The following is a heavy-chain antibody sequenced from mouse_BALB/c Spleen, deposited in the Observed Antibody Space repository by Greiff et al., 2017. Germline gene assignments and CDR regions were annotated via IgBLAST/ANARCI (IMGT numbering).Heavy chain of an antibody. J-gene: IGHJ4*01. CDR2: ISSGGST. CDR3: ARGVTTVVARAMDY. Sequence: EVKLMESGGGLVKPGGSLKLSCAASGFTFSSYAMSWVRQTPEKRLEWVASISSGGSTYYPDSVKGRFTISRDNARNILYLQMSSLRSEDTAMYYCARGVTTVVARAMDYWGQGTSVTVSS. D-gene: IGHD1-1*01. CDR1: GFTFSSYA. V-gene: IGHV5-6-5*01.